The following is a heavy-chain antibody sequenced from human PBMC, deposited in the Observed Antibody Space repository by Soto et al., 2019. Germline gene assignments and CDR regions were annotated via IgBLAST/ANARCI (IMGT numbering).Heavy chain of an antibody. J-gene: IGHJ5*02. V-gene: IGHV4-4*02. CDR1: GDSISSSNW. D-gene: IGHD1-1*01. CDR2: IYHMGST. CDR3: ARDQLEGNWFDP. Sequence: SLSLTCNVSGDSISSSNWWSWVRQPPGKGLEWIGEIYHMGSTNYNPSLKSRVIISVDKSKNQFFLKLTSVTAADTAVYYCARDQLEGNWFDPWGQGTLVTVSS.